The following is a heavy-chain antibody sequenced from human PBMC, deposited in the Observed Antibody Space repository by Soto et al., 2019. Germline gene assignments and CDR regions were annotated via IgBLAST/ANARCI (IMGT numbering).Heavy chain of an antibody. Sequence: SETLSLTCTVSGGSISSNYWTWIRQPPGKGLEWIGYVYNSGSTNYNPALKSRVTISEDTSKSQFSLKVNSMTAADTAVYYCARYRREAVAGYTLDNWGQGILVTVSS. CDR1: GGSISSNY. CDR3: ARYRREAVAGYTLDN. J-gene: IGHJ4*02. V-gene: IGHV4-59*01. CDR2: VYNSGST. D-gene: IGHD6-13*01.